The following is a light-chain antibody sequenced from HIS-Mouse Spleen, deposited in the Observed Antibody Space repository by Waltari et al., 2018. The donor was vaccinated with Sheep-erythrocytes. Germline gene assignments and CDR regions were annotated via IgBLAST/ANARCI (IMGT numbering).Light chain of an antibody. Sequence: QSALTQPRSVSGSPGQSVTISCTGTSSDVGGYNYVSCYQQHPGKAPKLMIYDVSKRPSGFPVRFSGSKSGNTASLTSSGLQAEDEADYYCCSYAGSYNHVFATGTKVTVL. J-gene: IGLJ1*01. CDR3: CSYAGSYNHV. CDR2: DVS. CDR1: SSDVGGYNY. V-gene: IGLV2-11*01.